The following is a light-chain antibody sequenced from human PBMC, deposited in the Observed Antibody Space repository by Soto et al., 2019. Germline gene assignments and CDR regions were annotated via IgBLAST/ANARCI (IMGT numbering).Light chain of an antibody. Sequence: EIVMTQSPATLSVSPGESATLSCRASQSVSTDLAWYQQKPGQAPRLLIYYTSTRATGFPARFSGGGSGTEFTLTISSLQSEDSAVYYCPQHYINPITFGQGARLEIK. J-gene: IGKJ5*01. CDR1: QSVSTD. V-gene: IGKV3-15*01. CDR3: PQHYINPIT. CDR2: YTS.